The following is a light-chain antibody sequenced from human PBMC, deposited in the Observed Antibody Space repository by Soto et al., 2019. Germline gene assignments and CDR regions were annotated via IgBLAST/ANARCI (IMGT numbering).Light chain of an antibody. V-gene: IGKV1-5*03. CDR3: QQYNTYSRT. CDR2: KAS. Sequence: DIQMTQSPSTLSATAGDRVTITCRASQSISSWLAWYQQKPGKAPKLLIYKASSLESGVPSRFSGSGSGTEFTLTISSLQPDDVATYYCQQYNTYSRTFGQGTQGGYQ. J-gene: IGKJ1*01. CDR1: QSISSW.